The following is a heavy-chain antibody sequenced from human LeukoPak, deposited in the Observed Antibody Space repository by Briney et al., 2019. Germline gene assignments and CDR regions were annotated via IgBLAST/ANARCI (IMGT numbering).Heavy chain of an antibody. D-gene: IGHD3-10*02. CDR1: GGSISSYY. V-gene: IGHV4-59*01. J-gene: IGHJ3*02. Sequence: SETLSLTCTVSGGSISSYYWSWIRQPPGKGLECIGYIYYSGSTNYNPSLKGRVTISVDTSKNQFSLKLSSVTAADTAVYYCARVGYYVRAFDIWGQGTMVTVSS. CDR3: ARVGYYVRAFDI. CDR2: IYYSGST.